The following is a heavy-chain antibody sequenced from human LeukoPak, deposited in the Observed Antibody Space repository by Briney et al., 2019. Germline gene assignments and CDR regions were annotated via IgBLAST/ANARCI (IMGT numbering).Heavy chain of an antibody. D-gene: IGHD5-18*01. Sequence: PSETLSLTCTVSGGSVSSGSYYWSWIRQPPGKGLEWIGYIYYSGSTYYNPSLKSRVTISVDTSKNQFSLKLSSVTAADTAVYYCARARYSYGNWFDPWGQGTLVTVSS. V-gene: IGHV4-61*01. CDR2: IYYSGST. CDR1: GGSVSSGSYY. J-gene: IGHJ5*02. CDR3: ARARYSYGNWFDP.